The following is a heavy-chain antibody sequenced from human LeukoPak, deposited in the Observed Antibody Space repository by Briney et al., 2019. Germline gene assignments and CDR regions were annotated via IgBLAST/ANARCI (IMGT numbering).Heavy chain of an antibody. J-gene: IGHJ6*02. CDR2: IYHSGST. Sequence: SETLSLTCAVSGGSISSGGYSWSWIRQPPGKGLEWIGYIYHSGSTYYNPSLKSRVTISVDKSKNQFSLKLSSVTAADTAVYYCAREAGDSGAHGMDVWGQGTTVIVSS. V-gene: IGHV4-30-2*01. D-gene: IGHD4-17*01. CDR3: AREAGDSGAHGMDV. CDR1: GGSISSGGYS.